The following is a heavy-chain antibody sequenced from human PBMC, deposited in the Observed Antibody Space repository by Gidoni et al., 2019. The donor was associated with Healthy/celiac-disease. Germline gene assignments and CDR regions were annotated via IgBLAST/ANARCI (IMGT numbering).Heavy chain of an antibody. CDR2: LTPSSGST. V-gene: IGHV1-46*01. CDR3: ARVEMATRDSYYFDY. D-gene: IGHD5-12*01. J-gene: IGHJ4*02. Sequence: QVQLVQSGPEVKKPWASVKVPCKASGYPFTSYYMHWLRQAPGQGLEWMGILTPSSGSTSYEQKFQGRVTMTRDTSTSKVYMELSSLRSEDTAVYYCARVEMATRDSYYFDYWGQGTLVTVSA. CDR1: GYPFTSYY.